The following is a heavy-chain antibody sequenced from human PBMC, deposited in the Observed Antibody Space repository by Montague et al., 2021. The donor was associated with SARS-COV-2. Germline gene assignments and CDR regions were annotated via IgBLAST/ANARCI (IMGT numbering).Heavy chain of an antibody. D-gene: IGHD2-2*01. CDR1: GGSFSGYY. CDR2: ISHRGST. J-gene: IGHJ6*02. V-gene: IGHV4-34*01. CDR3: ARFAYRLLFSASYYGMDA. Sequence: SETLSLTCAVYGGSFSGYYWSWFSQHPGKGLVWIGEISHRGSTTYNTSLKSRVTISIDTSKNQLSLMLSSVTAAATAVYYCARFAYRLLFSASYYGMDAWGQGTTVTVSS.